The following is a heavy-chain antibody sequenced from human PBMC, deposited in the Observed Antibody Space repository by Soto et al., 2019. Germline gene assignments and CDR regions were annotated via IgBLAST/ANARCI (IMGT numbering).Heavy chain of an antibody. D-gene: IGHD1-1*01. V-gene: IGHV1-18*01. CDR3: ARESTGTTADNWFDP. CDR1: GYTFTSYG. J-gene: IGHJ5*02. CDR2: ISAYNGNT. Sequence: ASVKVSCKASGYTFTSYGISWMRQAPGQGLEWMGWISAYNGNTNYAQKLQGRVTMTTDTSTSTAYMELRSLRSDDTAVYYCARESTGTTADNWFDPWGQGTLVTVSS.